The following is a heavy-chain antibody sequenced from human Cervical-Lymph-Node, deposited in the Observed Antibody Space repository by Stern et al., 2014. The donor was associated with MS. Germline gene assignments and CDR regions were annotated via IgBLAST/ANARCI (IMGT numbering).Heavy chain of an antibody. V-gene: IGHV5-51*01. Sequence: EVQLVESGAEVKKPGESLKISCKLSGDSFTIYYIAWVRQMPGKGLECMGVIYPYDSDTTYSPSFQGQVTISADKSITTAYLQWSSLRASDTAMYYCARHVQGFDYWGQGTLVTVSS. CDR3: ARHVQGFDY. CDR2: IYPYDSDT. J-gene: IGHJ4*02. CDR1: GDSFTIYY.